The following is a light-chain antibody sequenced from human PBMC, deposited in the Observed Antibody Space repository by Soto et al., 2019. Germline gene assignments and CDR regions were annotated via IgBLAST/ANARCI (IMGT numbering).Light chain of an antibody. CDR2: DAS. J-gene: IGKJ4*01. CDR3: QQRRDWPLT. V-gene: IGKV3-11*01. Sequence: EIVLTQSPATLSLSPGERATLSFRASQSVSSYLAWYQQKPGQAPRLLISDASNRATGIPARFSGSWSGTDFTLTVSSLAPEDFAVYYCQQRRDWPLTFGGGTKVEI. CDR1: QSVSSY.